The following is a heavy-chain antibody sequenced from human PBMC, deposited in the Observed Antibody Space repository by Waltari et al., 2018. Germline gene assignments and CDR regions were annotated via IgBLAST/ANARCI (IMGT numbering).Heavy chain of an antibody. CDR2: IHHSGRS. CDR1: VGSMSGTDC. V-gene: IGHV4-4*02. Sequence: QVQLQESGPGLVKPSGTLSVTCTVSVGSMSGTDCWSWVRQPPGKGLEWIGQIHHSGRSNYNPSLESRVTVSRDTSNNQFSLKLSSATAADTAVYYCARDRGRGLYLDSWGRGILVTVSP. J-gene: IGHJ4*02. CDR3: ARDRGRGLYLDS. D-gene: IGHD2-15*01.